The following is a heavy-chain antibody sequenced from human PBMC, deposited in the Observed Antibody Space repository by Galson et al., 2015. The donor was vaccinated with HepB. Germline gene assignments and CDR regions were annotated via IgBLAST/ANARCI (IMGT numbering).Heavy chain of an antibody. J-gene: IGHJ4*02. V-gene: IGHV3-74*01. Sequence: SLRLSCAASGFIFSNYWVHWVRQAPGKGLVWVSRIHSDGIITTYADSVKGRFTISRDNAKNTLYLQMNSLRAEDTAMYYCARGPYATAVTGGPFDYWGQGSLVTVSS. CDR1: GFIFSNYW. D-gene: IGHD6-19*01. CDR2: IHSDGIIT. CDR3: ARGPYATAVTGGPFDY.